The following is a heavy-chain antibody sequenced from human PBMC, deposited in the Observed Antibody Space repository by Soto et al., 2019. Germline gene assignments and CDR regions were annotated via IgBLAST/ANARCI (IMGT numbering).Heavy chain of an antibody. CDR1: GYTFTSYG. CDR2: ISAYNGNT. CDR3: ARVPFLKIFGVVIYFDY. D-gene: IGHD3-3*01. Sequence: ASVKVSCKASGYTFTSYGISWVRQAPGQGLEWMGWISAYNGNTNYAQKLQGRVTMTTDTSTSTAYMELRSLRSDDTAVYYCARVPFLKIFGVVIYFDYWGQGTLVTVSS. J-gene: IGHJ4*02. V-gene: IGHV1-18*01.